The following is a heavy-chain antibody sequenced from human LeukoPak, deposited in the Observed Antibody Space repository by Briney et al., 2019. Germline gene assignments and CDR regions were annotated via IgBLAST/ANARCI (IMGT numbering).Heavy chain of an antibody. CDR1: GFTFSSYS. J-gene: IGHJ4*02. CDR2: ISSSSTYI. CDR3: ARAHNWKYGTFDY. Sequence: PGGSLRLSCAASGFTFSSYSLNWVRRAPGKGLEWVSCISSSSTYIYYADSVKGRFTISRDNAKYSLYLQMNSLRAEDTAVYYCARAHNWKYGTFDYWGQGTLVTVSS. V-gene: IGHV3-21*01. D-gene: IGHD1-7*01.